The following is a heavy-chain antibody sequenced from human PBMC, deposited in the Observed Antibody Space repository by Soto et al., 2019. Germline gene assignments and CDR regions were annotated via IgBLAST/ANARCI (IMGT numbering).Heavy chain of an antibody. CDR1: GFTFSNYW. J-gene: IGHJ4*02. Sequence: GGSLRLSCAASGFTFSNYWMTWVRQAPGKGLEWVANIKEDGGEKKYVDSVKGRFTISRDNAKNSLYLQMNSLRAEDTAVYYCARDTAVPRGGSDYWGQGTLVTVSS. CDR3: ARDTAVPRGGSDY. D-gene: IGHD5-18*01. V-gene: IGHV3-7*01. CDR2: IKEDGGEK.